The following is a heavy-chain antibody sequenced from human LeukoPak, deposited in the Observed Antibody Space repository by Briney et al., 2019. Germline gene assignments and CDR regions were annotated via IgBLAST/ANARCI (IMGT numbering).Heavy chain of an antibody. J-gene: IGHJ4*02. CDR1: GFTFSSYS. CDR3: AREGYDSSGYYPEGPIDY. D-gene: IGHD3-22*01. CDR2: ISSSSSYI. V-gene: IGHV3-21*01. Sequence: GGSLRLSRAASGFTFSSYSMNWVRQAPGKGLEWVSSISSSSSYIYYADSVKGRFTISRDNAKSSLYLQMNSLRAEDTAVYYCAREGYDSSGYYPEGPIDYWGQGTLVTVSS.